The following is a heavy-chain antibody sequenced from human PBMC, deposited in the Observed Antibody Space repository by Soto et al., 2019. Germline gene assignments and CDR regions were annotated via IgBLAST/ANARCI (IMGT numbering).Heavy chain of an antibody. D-gene: IGHD6-13*01. V-gene: IGHV4-4*02. Sequence: PSETLSLTCAVSGGSISGSNWWSWVRQPPGKGLEWIGEIYHSGSTNYNPSLKSRVTISVDKSKNQFSLKLSSVTAADTAVYYCARDERSSSWYVRYFGMDVWGQGTTVTVSS. CDR3: ARDERSSSWYVRYFGMDV. CDR2: IYHSGST. CDR1: GGSISGSNW. J-gene: IGHJ6*02.